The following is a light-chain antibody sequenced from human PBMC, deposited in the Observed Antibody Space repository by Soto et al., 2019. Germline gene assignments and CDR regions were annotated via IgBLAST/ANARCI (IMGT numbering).Light chain of an antibody. CDR2: AAS. CDR1: QSISSY. J-gene: IGKJ1*01. V-gene: IGKV1-39*01. CDR3: QQSYSTPPT. Sequence: DIQMTQSPSSLSASVGDRITITCRASQSISSYLNWYQQKPGKAPKLLIYAASSLQSGVPSRFSGSGSGTDFTLTISSLQPEDFATYYCQQSYSTPPTCGQGTKGGYQ.